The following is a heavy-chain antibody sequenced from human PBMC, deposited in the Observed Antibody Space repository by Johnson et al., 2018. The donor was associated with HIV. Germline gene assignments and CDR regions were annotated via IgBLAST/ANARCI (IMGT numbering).Heavy chain of an antibody. J-gene: IGHJ3*02. CDR1: GFTFSSYA. CDR2: ISYDGTNK. V-gene: IGHV3-30*04. D-gene: IGHD6-13*01. Sequence: VQLVESGGGVVQPGRSLRLSCAASGFTFSSYAMHWVRQAPGKGLEWVAVISYDGTNKYYADSVRGRFTISRDNAKNSLSLQMNSLRAEDTAVYYCATSGDKYSSNWGDAFDIWGQGTMVTVSS. CDR3: ATSGDKYSSNWGDAFDI.